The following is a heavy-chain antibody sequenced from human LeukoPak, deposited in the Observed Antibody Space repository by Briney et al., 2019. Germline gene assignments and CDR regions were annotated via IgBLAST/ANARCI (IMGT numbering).Heavy chain of an antibody. Sequence: GGSLRLSCAASGFTFSSYWMSWVRQAPGKGLEWVANINQDGGEKYYVDSVKGRFTISRDNAKNSLYLQMTSLRAEDTAVYYCARDQQYYSYNYFDYWGQGTLVTVSS. D-gene: IGHD3-10*01. V-gene: IGHV3-7*05. CDR3: ARDQQYYSYNYFDY. CDR2: INQDGGEK. CDR1: GFTFSSYW. J-gene: IGHJ4*02.